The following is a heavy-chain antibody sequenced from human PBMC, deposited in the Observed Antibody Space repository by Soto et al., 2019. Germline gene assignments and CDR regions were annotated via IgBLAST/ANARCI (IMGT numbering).Heavy chain of an antibody. CDR3: ARGRGRYSSGWSWFDP. Sequence: QVQLQESGPGLVEPSGTLSLTCGVSGGTIRSPDWWTWVRQPPGKGLEWIGEIFQSGSTNYTPSPESRVTISVDKSKHQFSLTLTSVTAADTAVYFCARGRGRYSSGWSWFDPWGQGILVTVSS. CDR2: IFQSGST. D-gene: IGHD6-19*01. CDR1: GGTIRSPDW. J-gene: IGHJ5*02. V-gene: IGHV4-4*02.